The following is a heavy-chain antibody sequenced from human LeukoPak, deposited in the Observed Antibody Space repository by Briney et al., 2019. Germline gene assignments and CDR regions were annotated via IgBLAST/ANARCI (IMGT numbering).Heavy chain of an antibody. CDR2: ISYDGSNK. V-gene: IGHV3-30*04. D-gene: IGHD6-13*01. CDR1: GFTFSSYA. CDR3: ARDLIAAALFFDY. Sequence: GGSLRLSCAASGFTFSSYAMHWVRQAPGKGLEWVAVISYDGSNKYYADSVKGRFTISRDNSKNMLYLQMNSLRAEDTAVYYCARDLIAAALFFDYWGQGTLVTVSS. J-gene: IGHJ4*02.